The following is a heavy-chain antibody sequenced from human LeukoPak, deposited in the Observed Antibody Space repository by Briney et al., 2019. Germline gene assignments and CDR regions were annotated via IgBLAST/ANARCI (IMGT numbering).Heavy chain of an antibody. D-gene: IGHD3-22*01. CDR2: MNPNSGNT. V-gene: IGHV1-8*03. J-gene: IGHJ5*02. CDR1: GYTFTSYD. Sequence: GASVKVSCKASGYTFTSYDINWVRQATGQGLEWMGWMNPNSGNTGYAQKFQSRVTITRNTSISTAYMELSSLRSEDTAVYYCARGPYYYDSSGGPWFDPWGQGTLVTVSS. CDR3: ARGPYYYDSSGGPWFDP.